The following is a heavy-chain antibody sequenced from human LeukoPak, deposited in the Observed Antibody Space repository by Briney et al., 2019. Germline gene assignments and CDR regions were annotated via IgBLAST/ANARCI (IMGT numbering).Heavy chain of an antibody. D-gene: IGHD3-22*01. Sequence: PGGSLRLSCAASGFTFSDYYMSWIRQAPGKGLEWVSYISSSGSTIYYADSVKGRFTISRDNAKNSLYLQMNSLRAEDTAVYYCARDRPSHYCDSSGYSVDYWGQGTLVTVSS. CDR3: ARDRPSHYCDSSGYSVDY. V-gene: IGHV3-11*04. CDR1: GFTFSDYY. J-gene: IGHJ4*02. CDR2: ISSSGSTI.